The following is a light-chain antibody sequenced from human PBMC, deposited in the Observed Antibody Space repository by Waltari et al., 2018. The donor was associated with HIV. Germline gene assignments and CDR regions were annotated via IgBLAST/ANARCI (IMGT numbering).Light chain of an antibody. V-gene: IGKV1-17*01. CDR3: LQHHDYPRT. J-gene: IGKJ2*01. Sequence: DIQMTQSPSSLSASVGDRITITCRASQDIRYDLGWYQQKPGIPPRRLIYSTSTLQSGVSSRFSGSGSWTEFTLKISSLQPEDSATYYCLQHHDYPRTFGQGTKLEI. CDR2: STS. CDR1: QDIRYD.